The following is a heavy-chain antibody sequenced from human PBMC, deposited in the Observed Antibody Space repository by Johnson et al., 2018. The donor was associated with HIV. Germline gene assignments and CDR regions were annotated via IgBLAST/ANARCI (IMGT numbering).Heavy chain of an antibody. V-gene: IGHV3-7*05. CDR1: GFTFGSYW. CDR3: ARERSGWYGDAFDI. CDR2: IKQDGSEK. D-gene: IGHD6-19*01. J-gene: IGHJ3*02. Sequence: VQLVESGGGLVKPGGSLRLSCAASGFTFGSYWMSWVRQAPGKGLEWVATIKQDGSEKYYVDSVKGRFTISRDNAKNSLYLQMNSLRAEDTAVYYCARERSGWYGDAFDIWGQGTMVTVSS.